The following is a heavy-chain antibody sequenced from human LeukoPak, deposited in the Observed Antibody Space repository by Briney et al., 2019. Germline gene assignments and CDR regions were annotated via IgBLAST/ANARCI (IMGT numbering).Heavy chain of an antibody. V-gene: IGHV4-38-2*02. CDR1: GYSISSGYY. D-gene: IGHD3-10*01. CDR3: ATESRGVIEGCYMDV. Sequence: PSETLSLTCTVSGYSISSGYYWGWIRQPPGKGLEWIGSIYHSGSTYYNPSLKSRVTISVDTSKNQFSLKLSSVTAADTAVYYCATESRGVIEGCYMDVWGKGTTVTISS. CDR2: IYHSGST. J-gene: IGHJ6*03.